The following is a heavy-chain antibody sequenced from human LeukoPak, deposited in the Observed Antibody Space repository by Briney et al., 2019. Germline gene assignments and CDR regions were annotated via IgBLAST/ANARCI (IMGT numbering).Heavy chain of an antibody. CDR1: GGSISGYY. Sequence: SETLSLTCSVSGGSISGYYWTWIRQPAEKGLEWIGRIYTSGSTNYNPSLKSRVTISVDTSKNQFSLKLSSVTAADTAVYYCAREGDGLPYLWGQGTMVTVSS. CDR3: AREGDGLPYL. J-gene: IGHJ3*01. D-gene: IGHD3-16*01. CDR2: IYTSGST. V-gene: IGHV4-4*07.